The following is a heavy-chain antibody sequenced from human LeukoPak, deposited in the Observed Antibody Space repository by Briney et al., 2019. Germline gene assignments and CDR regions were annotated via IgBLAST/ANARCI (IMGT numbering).Heavy chain of an antibody. CDR1: GFTFSSYS. CDR3: ARAVASSISPAY. D-gene: IGHD6-13*01. J-gene: IGHJ4*02. CDR2: ISSSSSYI. Sequence: PGGSLRLSCATSGFTFSSYSMNWVRQAPGKGLEWVSSISSSSSYIYYADSVKGRFTISRDNAKNSLYLQMNSLRAEDTAVYYCARAVASSISPAYWGQGTLVTVSS. V-gene: IGHV3-21*04.